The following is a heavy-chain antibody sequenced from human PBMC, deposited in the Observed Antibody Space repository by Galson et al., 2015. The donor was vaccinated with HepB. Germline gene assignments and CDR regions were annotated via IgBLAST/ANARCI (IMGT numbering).Heavy chain of an antibody. J-gene: IGHJ6*02. V-gene: IGHV3-23*01. D-gene: IGHD4-17*01. CDR3: AKEMTTRAEDYYGMDV. CDR1: GFTFSSYA. Sequence: SLRLSCAASGFTFSSYAMSWVRQAPGKGLEWVSAITGSGGGTYYADSVKGRFTISRDNSKNTLYLHMNSLRAEDTAVYYCAKEMTTRAEDYYGMDVWGQGTTVTVSS. CDR2: ITGSGGGT.